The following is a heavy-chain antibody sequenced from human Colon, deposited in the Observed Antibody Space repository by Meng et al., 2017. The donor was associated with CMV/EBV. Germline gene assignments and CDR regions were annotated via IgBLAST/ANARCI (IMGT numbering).Heavy chain of an antibody. V-gene: IGHV3-7*01. CDR3: ATGWYSGSPTRFDY. CDR1: GFTFSSYW. CDR2: IKEDGSDK. Sequence: GGSLRLSCAVSGFTFSSYWMSWVRQAPGKGLEWVANIKEDGSDKYYVDSVKGRFTISRDNAENSLYLQMNSLRAEDTAVYYCATGWYSGSPTRFDYWGQGTLVTVSS. J-gene: IGHJ4*02. D-gene: IGHD1-26*01.